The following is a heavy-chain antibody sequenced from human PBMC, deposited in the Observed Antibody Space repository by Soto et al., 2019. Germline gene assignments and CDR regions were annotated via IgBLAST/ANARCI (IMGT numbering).Heavy chain of an antibody. CDR2: MSCSGHDI. J-gene: IGHJ4*02. D-gene: IGHD2-21*02. V-gene: IGHV3-11*01. CDR1: GFTFSDSY. Sequence: QVQLVESGGGLVKPGGSLRLSCVGSGFTFSDSYMTWVRQTPGKVVEWVSYMSCSGHDINDAYSKRRRFTITSDNANNSLYLKSNSRGADDAVYYYGARDWRLPEFRGQGTLVTVSS. CDR3: ARDWRLPEF.